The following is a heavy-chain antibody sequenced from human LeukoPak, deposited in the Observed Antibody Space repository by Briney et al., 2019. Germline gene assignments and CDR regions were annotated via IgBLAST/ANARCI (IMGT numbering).Heavy chain of an antibody. V-gene: IGHV3-74*01. J-gene: IGHJ4*02. D-gene: IGHD3-22*01. Sequence: GGSLRLSCAASGFAFSTYWMYWVRQVAGKGLVWVSRIKPDGSDTDYADSVKGRFTISRDNAKNSLYLQMNSLRAEDTAVYYCARSPPNYYDSDGYYSHYDYWGQGTLVSVSS. CDR2: IKPDGSDT. CDR1: GFAFSTYW. CDR3: ARSPPNYYDSDGYYSHYDY.